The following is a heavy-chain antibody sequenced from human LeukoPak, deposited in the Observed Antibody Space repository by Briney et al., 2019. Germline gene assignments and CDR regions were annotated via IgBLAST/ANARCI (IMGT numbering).Heavy chain of an antibody. J-gene: IGHJ6*03. Sequence: PSKTLSLTCTVSGGSISSGSYYWSWIRQPAGKGLEWIGRIYTSGSTNHNPSLKSRVTISVDTSKNQFSLKLSSVTTADTALYYCARESLLPSAMGYYYMDVWGKGTTVTVSS. CDR3: ARESLLPSAMGYYYMDV. D-gene: IGHD2-2*01. CDR1: GGSISSGSYY. V-gene: IGHV4-61*02. CDR2: IYTSGST.